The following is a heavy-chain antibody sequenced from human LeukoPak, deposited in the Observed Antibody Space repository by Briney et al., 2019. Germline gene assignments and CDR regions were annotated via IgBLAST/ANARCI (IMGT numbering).Heavy chain of an antibody. CDR2: IKQDGSER. CDR3: AILRTASDDY. D-gene: IGHD6-13*01. Sequence: GGSLRLSCAASGFISGYWMTWVRQAPGKGLEWVANIKQDGSERYYVDSVKGRFTISRDNAKNSLYLQMDSLRAEDTAVYYCAILRTASDDYWGQGTLVTVSS. CDR1: GFISGYW. V-gene: IGHV3-7*01. J-gene: IGHJ4*02.